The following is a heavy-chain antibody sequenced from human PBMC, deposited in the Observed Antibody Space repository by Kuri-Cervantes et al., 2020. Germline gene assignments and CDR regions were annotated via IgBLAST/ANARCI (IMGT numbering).Heavy chain of an antibody. D-gene: IGHD2-2*01. J-gene: IGHJ3*02. CDR3: ARDPATAAAHRGVDAFDI. CDR2: ISVYNGNT. CDR1: GYTFTSYG. Sequence: ASVKVSCKASGYTFTSYGISWVRQAPGQGLEWMGWISVYNGNTKYPQKLQGRVTMTTDTSTSTAYMELRSLRSEDTAVYYCARDPATAAAHRGVDAFDIWGQGTMVTVSS. V-gene: IGHV1-18*01.